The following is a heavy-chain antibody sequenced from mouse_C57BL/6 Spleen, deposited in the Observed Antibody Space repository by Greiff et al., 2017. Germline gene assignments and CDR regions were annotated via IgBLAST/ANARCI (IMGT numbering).Heavy chain of an antibody. Sequence: QVQLQQPGAELVKPGASVKLSCKASGYTFTSYWMHWVKQRPGQGLEWIGMIHPNSGSTNYNEKFKSKDTLTVDKSSSTAYMQLRSLTSEDSAVYYCAREGRAPYAMDYWGQGTSVTVSS. CDR2: IHPNSGST. CDR3: AREGRAPYAMDY. J-gene: IGHJ4*01. CDR1: GYTFTSYW. V-gene: IGHV1-64*01.